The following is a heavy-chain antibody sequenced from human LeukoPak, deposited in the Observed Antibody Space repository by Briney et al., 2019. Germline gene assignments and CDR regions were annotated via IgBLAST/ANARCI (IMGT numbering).Heavy chain of an antibody. J-gene: IGHJ4*02. CDR1: GFTFSSYS. CDR3: ARDPPHSSSWYWTEKFDY. D-gene: IGHD6-13*01. CDR2: ISSSSSYI. V-gene: IGHV3-21*01. Sequence: GSLRLSCAASGFTFSSYSMNWVRQAPGKGLEWVSSISSSSSYIYYADSVKGRFTISRDNAKNSLYLQMNSLRAEDTAVYYCARDPPHSSSWYWTEKFDYWGQGTLVTVSS.